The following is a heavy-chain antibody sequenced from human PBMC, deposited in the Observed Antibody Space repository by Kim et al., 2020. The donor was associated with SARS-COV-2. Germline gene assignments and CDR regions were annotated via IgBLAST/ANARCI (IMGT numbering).Heavy chain of an antibody. D-gene: IGHD3-22*01. CDR2: ISSSGSTI. V-gene: IGHV3-48*03. CDR3: ARNYYDSSGYYLDY. J-gene: IGHJ4*02. Sequence: GGSLRLSCAASGFTFSSYEMNWVRQAPGKGLEWVSYISSSGSTIYYADSVKGRFTISRDNAKNSLYLQMNSLRAEDTAVYYCARNYYDSSGYYLDYWGQGTLVTVSS. CDR1: GFTFSSYE.